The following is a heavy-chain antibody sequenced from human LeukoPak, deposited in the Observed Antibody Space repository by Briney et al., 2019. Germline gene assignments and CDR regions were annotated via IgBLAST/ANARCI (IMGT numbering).Heavy chain of an antibody. Sequence: GGSLRLSCAASGFTFSNYTMSWVRQAPGKGLEWVSTISASGGSTYYADSVKGRFTISRDNSKNTLYLQMNSLRAEDTAVYYCARDRSSSLRFDPWGQGTLVTVSS. CDR3: ARDRSSSLRFDP. V-gene: IGHV3-23*01. CDR2: ISASGGST. J-gene: IGHJ5*02. D-gene: IGHD6-13*01. CDR1: GFTFSNYT.